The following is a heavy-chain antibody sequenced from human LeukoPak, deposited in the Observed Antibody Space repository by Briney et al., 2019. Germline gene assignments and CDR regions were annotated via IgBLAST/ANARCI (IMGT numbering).Heavy chain of an antibody. J-gene: IGHJ4*02. CDR1: GFTFDDYA. V-gene: IGHV3-9*03. Sequence: GGSLRLPCAASGFTFDDYAMHWVRQAPGKGLEWVSGISWNSGSIGYADSVKGRFTISRDIAKNSLYLQMNSLRAEDMALYYCAKAVTIGRLDLDYWGQGTLVTVSS. CDR3: AKAVTIGRLDLDY. CDR2: ISWNSGSI. D-gene: IGHD4-17*01.